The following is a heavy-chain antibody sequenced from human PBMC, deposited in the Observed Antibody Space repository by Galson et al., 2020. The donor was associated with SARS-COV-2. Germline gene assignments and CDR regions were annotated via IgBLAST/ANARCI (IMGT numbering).Heavy chain of an antibody. CDR2: ISGSGGST. J-gene: IGHJ3*02. Sequence: GESLKISCAASGFTFSSYAMSWVRQAPGKGLEWVSAISGSGGSTYYADSVKGRFTISRDNSKNTLYLQMNSLRAEDTAVYYCAKYIVVVPAAGGDDAFDIWGQGTMVTVSS. CDR3: AKYIVVVPAAGGDDAFDI. CDR1: GFTFSSYA. D-gene: IGHD2-2*01. V-gene: IGHV3-23*01.